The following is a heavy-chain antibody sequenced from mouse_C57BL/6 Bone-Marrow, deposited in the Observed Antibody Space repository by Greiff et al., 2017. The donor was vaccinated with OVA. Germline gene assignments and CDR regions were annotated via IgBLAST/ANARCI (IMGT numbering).Heavy chain of an antibody. J-gene: IGHJ1*03. CDR1: GYTFTSYW. CDR3: ASYYGSSYGYFDV. D-gene: IGHD1-1*01. V-gene: IGHV1-72*01. Sequence: QVQLQQPGAELVKPGASVKLSCKASGYTFTSYWMHWVKQRPGRGLEWIGRIDPNSGGTKYTEKFKSKATLTVDKPSSTAYMQLSSLTSEDSAVYYGASYYGSSYGYFDVWGTGTTVTVSS. CDR2: IDPNSGGT.